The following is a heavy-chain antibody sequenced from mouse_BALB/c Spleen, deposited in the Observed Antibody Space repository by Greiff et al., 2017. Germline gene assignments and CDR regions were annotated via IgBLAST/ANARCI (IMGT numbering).Heavy chain of an antibody. D-gene: IGHD2-1*01. Sequence: VQLQQSGAELVRPGASVTLSCKASGYTFTDYEMHWVKQTPVHGLEWIGAIDPETGGTAYNQKFKGKATLTADKSSSTAYMELRSLTSEDSAVYYCTRSGAYGNYEFDYWGQGTTLTVSS. CDR2: IDPETGGT. J-gene: IGHJ2*01. V-gene: IGHV1-15*01. CDR1: GYTFTDYE. CDR3: TRSGAYGNYEFDY.